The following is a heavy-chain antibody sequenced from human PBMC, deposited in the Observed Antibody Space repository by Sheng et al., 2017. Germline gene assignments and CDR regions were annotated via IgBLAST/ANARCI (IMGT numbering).Heavy chain of an antibody. CDR3: AKVKGYCSGGSCSHGSAPADY. D-gene: IGHD2-15*01. CDR2: IRYDGSNK. CDR1: GFTFSSYG. V-gene: IGHV3-30*02. J-gene: IGHJ4*02. Sequence: QVQLVESGGGVVQPGGSLRLSCAASGFTFSSYGMHWVRQAPGKGLEWVAFIRYDGSNKYYADSVKGRFTISRDNSKNTLYLQMNSLRAEDTAVYYCAKVKGYCSGGSCSHGSAPADYWGQGTLVTVSS.